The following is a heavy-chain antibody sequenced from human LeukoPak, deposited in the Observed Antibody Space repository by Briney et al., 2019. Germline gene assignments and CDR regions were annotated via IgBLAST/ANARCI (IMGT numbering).Heavy chain of an antibody. CDR1: GDSISSRDYS. Sequence: SQTLSLTCAVSGDSISSRDYSWSWIRQPPGKGLEWIGSIYYSGSTYYNPSLKSRVSISIDTSKNQFSLNLISVTAADTAVYYCARRAAGAFDYWGQGTLVTVSS. J-gene: IGHJ4*02. D-gene: IGHD6-13*01. V-gene: IGHV4-30-2*03. CDR3: ARRAAGAFDY. CDR2: IYYSGST.